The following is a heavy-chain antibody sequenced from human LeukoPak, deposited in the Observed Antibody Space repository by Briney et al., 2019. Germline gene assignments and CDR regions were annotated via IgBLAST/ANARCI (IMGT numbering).Heavy chain of an antibody. CDR3: AKEGPYGSGSYYPDY. CDR1: GFTYNSYA. V-gene: IGHV3-23*01. J-gene: IGHJ4*02. Sequence: GGPLRLSCAASGFTYNSYAMSWVPRAPGKGLEGVSAVSGSGRSTYYADSVKCRFTISRDNSKNTLYLQMNRMRAEDTAVYYCAKEGPYGSGSYYPDYWGQGTLVTVSS. CDR2: VSGSGRST. D-gene: IGHD3-10*01.